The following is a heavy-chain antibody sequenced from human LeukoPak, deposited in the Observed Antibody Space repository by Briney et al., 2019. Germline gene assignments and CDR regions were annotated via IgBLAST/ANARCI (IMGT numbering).Heavy chain of an antibody. CDR1: GGSVSSGSYY. V-gene: IGHV4-61*01. D-gene: IGHD1-26*01. CDR3: AREVVGAIRGDLDY. J-gene: IGHJ4*02. Sequence: PSETLSLTCTVSGGSVSSGSYYWSWIRQPPGKGLEWIGYIYYSGSTNYNPSLKSRVTISVDTSKNQFSLKLSSVTAADTAVYYCAREVVGAIRGDLDYWGQGTLVTVSS. CDR2: IYYSGST.